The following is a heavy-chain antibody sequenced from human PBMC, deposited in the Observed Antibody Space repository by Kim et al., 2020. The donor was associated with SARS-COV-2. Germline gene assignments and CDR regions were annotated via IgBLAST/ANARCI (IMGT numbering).Heavy chain of an antibody. V-gene: IGHV4-39*01. Sequence: SETLSLTCTVSGGSISSSSYYWGWIRQPPGKGLEWIGSIYYSGSTYYNPSLKSRVTISVDTSKNQFSLKLSSVTAADTAVYYCARSLRNYLPTVGAGSWGQGTLVTVSS. CDR3: ARSLRNYLPTVGAGS. J-gene: IGHJ4*02. CDR2: IYYSGST. D-gene: IGHD1-26*01. CDR1: GGSISSSSYY.